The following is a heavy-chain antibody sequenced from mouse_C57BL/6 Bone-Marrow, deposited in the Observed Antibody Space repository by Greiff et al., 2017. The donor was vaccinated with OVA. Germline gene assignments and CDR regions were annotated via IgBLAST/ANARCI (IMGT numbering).Heavy chain of an antibody. D-gene: IGHD2-2*01. CDR3: ALLWLRRYAMDY. V-gene: IGHV14-2*01. CDR2: IDPEDGET. J-gene: IGHJ4*01. Sequence: EVKVVESGAELVKPGASVKLSCTASGFNIKDYYMHWVKQRTEQGLEWIGRIDPEDGETKYAPKFQGKATITADTSSNTAYLQLSSLTSEDTAVYYCALLWLRRYAMDYWGQGTSVTVSS. CDR1: GFNIKDYY.